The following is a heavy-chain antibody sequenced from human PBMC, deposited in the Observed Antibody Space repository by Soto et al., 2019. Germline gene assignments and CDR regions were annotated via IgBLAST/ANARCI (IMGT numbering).Heavy chain of an antibody. Sequence: QVLLVQSGAEVKKPGASVRVSCKASGYTFTSYDISWVRQAPGQGLEWMGWISPYNGNTNYAQRLQGRVTMTTDTSTSTAYMEVRSLRSDDTAVYYCAREGTSHSQTSYYSSGMDVWGQGTTVTVSS. CDR3: AREGTSHSQTSYYSSGMDV. CDR2: ISPYNGNT. D-gene: IGHD3-10*01. CDR1: GYTFTSYD. V-gene: IGHV1-18*01. J-gene: IGHJ6*02.